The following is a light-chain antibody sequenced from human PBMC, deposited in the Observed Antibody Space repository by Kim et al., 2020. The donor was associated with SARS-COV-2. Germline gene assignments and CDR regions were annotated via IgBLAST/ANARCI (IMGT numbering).Light chain of an antibody. CDR1: QSISND. V-gene: IGKV1-27*01. CDR2: AAT. CDR3: QKYNGAPWT. J-gene: IGKJ1*01. Sequence: SASGGDRVTITCRAGQSISNDLAWYQQKPGKVPKLLIFAATTLQAGVPSRFSGSGSGTDFTLTISSLQPEDVATYYCQKYNGAPWTFGQGTKVEI.